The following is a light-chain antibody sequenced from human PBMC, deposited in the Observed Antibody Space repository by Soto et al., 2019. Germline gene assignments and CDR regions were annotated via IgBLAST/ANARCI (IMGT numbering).Light chain of an antibody. CDR2: SNN. Sequence: QSVLAQPPSASGTPGQRVTISCSESSSNIGSNTVSWYQHLPGTAPKLLIYSNNQRPSGVPDRFSGSKSGTSASLAIRGLQSEDEADYYCAAWDDSLNGLVFGGGTKLTVL. CDR1: SSNIGSNT. V-gene: IGLV1-44*01. J-gene: IGLJ2*01. CDR3: AAWDDSLNGLV.